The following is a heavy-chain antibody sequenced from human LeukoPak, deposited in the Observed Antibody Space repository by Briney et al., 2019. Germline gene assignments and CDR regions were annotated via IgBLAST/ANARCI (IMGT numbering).Heavy chain of an antibody. CDR2: IYYSGST. CDR1: GGSISTYY. D-gene: IGHD3-22*01. CDR3: ARDHNAYDSSGYSNAFDI. V-gene: IGHV4-59*01. Sequence: SQTLSLTCTVSGGSISTYYWSWIRQPPGKGLEWIGYIYYSGSTNYNPSLKSRVTISVDTSKNQFSLKLSSVTAADTAVYYCARDHNAYDSSGYSNAFDIWGQGTMVTVSS. J-gene: IGHJ3*02.